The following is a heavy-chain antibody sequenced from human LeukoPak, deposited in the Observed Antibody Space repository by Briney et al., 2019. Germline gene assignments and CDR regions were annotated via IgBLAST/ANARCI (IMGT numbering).Heavy chain of an antibody. J-gene: IGHJ4*02. CDR2: ISSSSSTI. V-gene: IGHV3-48*01. Sequence: GGSLRLSCAASGFTFSSYSMNWVRQAPGKGMGWVSYISSSSSTIYYADSVKGRFTISRDNAKNSLYLQMNSLRAEDTAVYYCARVGAVAGTNFWGQGTLVTVSS. CDR1: GFTFSSYS. D-gene: IGHD6-19*01. CDR3: ARVGAVAGTNF.